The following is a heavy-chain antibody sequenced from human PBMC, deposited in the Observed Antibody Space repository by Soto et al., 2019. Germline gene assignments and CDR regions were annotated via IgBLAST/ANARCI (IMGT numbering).Heavy chain of an antibody. D-gene: IGHD1-26*01. J-gene: IGHJ4*02. Sequence: GGSLRLSCVGSGFTFSEYWMTWVRQAPGEGLEWVANIKQDGSEKYYVDSVRGRFTISRDNAKNSLYLQMNSLRVEDSAIYYCATRPPGGTYFGIFDYWGQGTQVTVSS. CDR3: ATRPPGGTYFGIFDY. CDR2: IKQDGSEK. CDR1: GFTFSEYW. V-gene: IGHV3-7*01.